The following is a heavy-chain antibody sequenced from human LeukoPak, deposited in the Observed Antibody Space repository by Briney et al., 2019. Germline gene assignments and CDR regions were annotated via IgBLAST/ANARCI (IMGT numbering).Heavy chain of an antibody. CDR2: ISAYT. D-gene: IGHD6-19*01. V-gene: IGHV1-18*01. J-gene: IGHJ5*02. Sequence: GASVKVSCKASGYTFTSYDINWVRQAPGQGLEWMGWISAYTNYAQEFQGRVTMTTDSSTSTAYLELGSLRSDDTAVYYCARGGGLVPGTWFDPWGQGTLVTVSS. CDR3: ARGGGLVPGTWFDP. CDR1: GYTFTSYD.